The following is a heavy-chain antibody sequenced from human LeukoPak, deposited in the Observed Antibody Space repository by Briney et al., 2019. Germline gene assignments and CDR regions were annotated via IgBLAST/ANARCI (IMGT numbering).Heavy chain of an antibody. CDR1: GGSISSYY. Sequence: SETLSLTCTVSGGSISSYYWSWIPQPPGKGLEWIGYIYYSGSTNYNPSLKSRVTISVDTSKNQFSLKLSSVSAADTAVYYCARGDHSSPSTFDYWGQGTLVTVSS. CDR2: IYYSGST. J-gene: IGHJ4*02. D-gene: IGHD6-13*01. CDR3: ARGDHSSPSTFDY. V-gene: IGHV4-59*01.